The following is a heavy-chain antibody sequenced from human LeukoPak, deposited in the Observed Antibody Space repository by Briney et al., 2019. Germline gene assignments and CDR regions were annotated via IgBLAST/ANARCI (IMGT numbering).Heavy chain of an antibody. CDR1: GFTLSDYG. CDR2: LSYEMSNK. Sequence: GGSLRLSCAASGFTLSDYGMHWVRQTPGKGLEWVAVLSYEMSNKYYSDSVKGRFAISRDISKNTLYLQMNSLRAEDTAVYYCAKDPGAIRGVGWFDPWGQGTLVTVSS. CDR3: AKDPGAIRGVGWFDP. D-gene: IGHD4/OR15-4a*01. V-gene: IGHV3-30*18. J-gene: IGHJ5*02.